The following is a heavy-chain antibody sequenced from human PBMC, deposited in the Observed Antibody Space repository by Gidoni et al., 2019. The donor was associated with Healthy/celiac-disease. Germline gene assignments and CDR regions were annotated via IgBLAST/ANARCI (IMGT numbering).Heavy chain of an antibody. D-gene: IGHD3-16*02. CDR1: GYTFTSYY. J-gene: IGHJ4*02. CDR3: ARAPPPDYDYVWGSYRPGTRFDY. Sequence: QVQLVQSGAEVKKPGVSVKVSCKASGYTFTSYYMPWVRQAPGQGLEWMGIINPSGGSTSYAQKFQGRVTMTRDTSTSTVYMELSSLRSEDTAVYYCARAPPPDYDYVWGSYRPGTRFDYWGQGTLVTVSS. CDR2: INPSGGST. V-gene: IGHV1-46*01.